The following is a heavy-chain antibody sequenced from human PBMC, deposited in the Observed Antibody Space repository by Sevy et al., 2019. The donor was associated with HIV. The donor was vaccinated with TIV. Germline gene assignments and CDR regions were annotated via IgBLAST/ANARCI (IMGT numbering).Heavy chain of an antibody. Sequence: GGSLRLSCAASGFPFTEAWMNWVRQAPGKGLEWVGRIKPKNDGETTDYHAPVKGRFTISRDDSKNMLYLQMNSLNFEDTAVYYCRPGHYSDLWGQGTLVTVSS. J-gene: IGHJ5*02. V-gene: IGHV3-15*01. D-gene: IGHD2-21*01. CDR1: GFPFTEAW. CDR3: RPGHYSDL. CDR2: IKPKNDGETT.